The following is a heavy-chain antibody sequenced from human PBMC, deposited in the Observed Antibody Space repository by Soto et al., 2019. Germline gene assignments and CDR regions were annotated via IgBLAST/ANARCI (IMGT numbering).Heavy chain of an antibody. CDR2: IFRDGTA. J-gene: IGHJ4*02. CDR3: ARLVYDTRLNYMYFDF. Sequence: SETLSLTCAVSGVSISSGNWWTWVRQSPQRGLEYIGEIFRDGTANYYPSFERRVAISVDTSKNQFSLKLTSVTAADTAIYFCARLVYDTRLNYMYFDFWGQGTLVTVSS. CDR1: GVSISSGNW. D-gene: IGHD3-10*01. V-gene: IGHV4-4*02.